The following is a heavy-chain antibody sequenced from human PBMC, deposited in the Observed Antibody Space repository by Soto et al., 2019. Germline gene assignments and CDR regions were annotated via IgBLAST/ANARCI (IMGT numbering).Heavy chain of an antibody. Sequence: SETLSLTCTVSGGSIINYYWTWIRQPAGKGLEWVGRIYSSGSASYNPSLKSRLSMSVDTSKNQFTLKLASVTAADTALYYCARQTTYSSSWFDFWGHGTLVTVSS. CDR2: IYSSGSA. D-gene: IGHD6-13*01. CDR1: GGSIINYY. J-gene: IGHJ5*01. V-gene: IGHV4-4*07. CDR3: ARQTTYSSSWFDF.